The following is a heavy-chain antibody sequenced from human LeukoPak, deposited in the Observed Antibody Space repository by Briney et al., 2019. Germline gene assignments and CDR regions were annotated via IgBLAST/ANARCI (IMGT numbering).Heavy chain of an antibody. CDR3: ARGRDRSKAGDH. J-gene: IGHJ4*02. D-gene: IGHD5-24*01. CDR1: GGSCGDYY. Sequence: PSETLSLTCAVYGGSCGDYYCSWIRQPPGKGLEWIGEIHPSGIFYYNSSLMSRVTISIDTSKSQFSLRLTSVTAADTGFYYCARGRDRSKAGDHWGQGSLVTVSS. V-gene: IGHV4-34*01. CDR2: IHPSGIF.